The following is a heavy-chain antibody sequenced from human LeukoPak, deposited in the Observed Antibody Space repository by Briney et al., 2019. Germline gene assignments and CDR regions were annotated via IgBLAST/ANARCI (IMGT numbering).Heavy chain of an antibody. J-gene: IGHJ6*02. Sequence: PGGSLRLSCAASGFTFSNYWMHWVRQAPGKGLVWVSRINSDGSSTSHADFVKGRFTISRDNAKNTLYLQMNSLRVEDTAVYYCARGNHYGLDVWGQGTTVTVYS. V-gene: IGHV3-74*01. CDR3: ARGNHYGLDV. CDR2: INSDGSST. CDR1: GFTFSNYW.